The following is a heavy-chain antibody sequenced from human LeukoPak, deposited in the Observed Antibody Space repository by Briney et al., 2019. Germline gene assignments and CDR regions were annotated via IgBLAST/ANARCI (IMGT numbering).Heavy chain of an antibody. CDR2: ISGSGGTT. D-gene: IGHD3-16*01. V-gene: IGHV3-23*01. Sequence: PGGSLRLSCAASGFTFGGYAISWVRQAPGKGLEWVSAISGSGGTTYYADSVRGRFTISRDNSKNTLYLQMNSLRADDTAVYYCAKGRLTTRRGIDYCGQGTLVTVSS. CDR3: AKGRLTTRRGIDY. CDR1: GFTFGGYA. J-gene: IGHJ4*02.